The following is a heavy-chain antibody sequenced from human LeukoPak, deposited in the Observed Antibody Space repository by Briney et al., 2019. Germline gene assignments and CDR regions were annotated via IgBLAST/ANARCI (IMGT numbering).Heavy chain of an antibody. CDR1: GFTFSSYA. Sequence: GGSLRLSCAASGFTFSSYAMSWVRQAPRKGLEWVSAISGSCGSTYYADSVKGRFTISRDNSKNTLYLQMNSLRAEDTAVYYCAKVRLPVYDFWSGYYTGPFDYWGQGTLVTVSS. CDR2: ISGSCGST. V-gene: IGHV3-23*01. J-gene: IGHJ4*02. CDR3: AKVRLPVYDFWSGYYTGPFDY. D-gene: IGHD3-3*01.